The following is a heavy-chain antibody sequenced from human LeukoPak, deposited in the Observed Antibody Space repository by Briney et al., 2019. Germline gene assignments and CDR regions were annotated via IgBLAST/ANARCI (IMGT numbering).Heavy chain of an antibody. V-gene: IGHV4-34*01. J-gene: IGHJ4*02. CDR3: AVTYYDILTGYSPSDY. D-gene: IGHD3-9*01. CDR1: GGSFSGYY. CDR2: INHSGST. Sequence: SETLSLTCAVYGGSFSGYYWSWIRQPPGKGLEWIGEINHSGSTNYNPSLKSRATISVDTSKNQFSLKLSSVTAADTAVYYCAVTYYDILTGYSPSDYWGQGTLVTVSS.